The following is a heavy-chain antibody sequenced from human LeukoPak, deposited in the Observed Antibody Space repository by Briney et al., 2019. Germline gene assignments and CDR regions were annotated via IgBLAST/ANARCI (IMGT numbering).Heavy chain of an antibody. D-gene: IGHD2-15*01. Sequence: GESRKISCKGSGYRFTSNWIAWVGQMPGKGLDWMGIIYPGDSDTRYSPSFQGQVTISADKSISTAYLQWSSLKASEPAIYYYVRHGCSGGSCFSGFDPWGAGTLVTVSS. J-gene: IGHJ5*02. CDR2: IYPGDSDT. CDR3: VRHGCSGGSCFSGFDP. CDR1: GYRFTSNW. V-gene: IGHV5-51*01.